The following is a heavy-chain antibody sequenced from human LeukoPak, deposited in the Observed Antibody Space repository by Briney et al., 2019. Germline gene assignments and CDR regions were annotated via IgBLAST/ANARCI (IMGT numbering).Heavy chain of an antibody. V-gene: IGHV3-23*01. CDR3: ARAAAGPTYYGMDV. CDR1: GFTFSNYG. D-gene: IGHD6-13*01. J-gene: IGHJ6*02. CDR2: ISGSGGST. Sequence: GGSLRLSCAASGFTFSNYGMHWVRQAPGKGLEWVSAISGSGGSTYYADSVKGRFTISRDNSKNTLYLQMNSLRAEDTAVYYCARAAAGPTYYGMDVWGQGTTVTVSS.